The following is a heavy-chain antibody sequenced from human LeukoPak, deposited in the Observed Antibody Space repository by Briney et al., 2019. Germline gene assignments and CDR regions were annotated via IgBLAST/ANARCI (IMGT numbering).Heavy chain of an antibody. Sequence: GGSLRLSCAASGFTFSRDSMNWVRQAPGKGLEWVSYINGGSSPIYYADSVKGRFTISRDNAKNSLYLQMNSLRAEDTAVYYCARIYASGSPTFDYWGQGTLVTVSS. J-gene: IGHJ4*02. CDR1: GFTFSRDS. V-gene: IGHV3-48*01. CDR2: INGGSSPI. CDR3: ARIYASGSPTFDY. D-gene: IGHD3-10*01.